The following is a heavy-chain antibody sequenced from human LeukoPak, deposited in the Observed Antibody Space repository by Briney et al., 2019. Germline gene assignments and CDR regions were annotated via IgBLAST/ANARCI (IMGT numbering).Heavy chain of an antibody. D-gene: IGHD3-3*01. J-gene: IGHJ6*02. CDR3: ARGMTVFGVVIKSGMDV. Sequence: TSEALSPTCPLSGASISSYYWTWTRQPPGRGLEWIGYISYSGSTNYNPSLKSRVTISRDTSKNQFSLKLTSVTAADTAVYYCARGMTVFGVVIKSGMDVWGQGTTVTVSS. CDR2: ISYSGST. CDR1: GASISSYY. V-gene: IGHV4-59*01.